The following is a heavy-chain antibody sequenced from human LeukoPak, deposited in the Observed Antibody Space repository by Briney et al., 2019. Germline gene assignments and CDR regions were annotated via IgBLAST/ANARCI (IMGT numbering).Heavy chain of an antibody. Sequence: SETLSLTCAVYGGSFSGYYWSWIRQPPGKGLEWIGEINHSGSTNYNPSLKSRVTISVDTSKNQFSLKLSSVTAADTAVYYCARRPAYSSSWGFDYWGQGTLVTVSS. CDR1: GGSFSGYY. V-gene: IGHV4-34*01. CDR3: ARRPAYSSSWGFDY. CDR2: INHSGST. D-gene: IGHD6-13*01. J-gene: IGHJ4*02.